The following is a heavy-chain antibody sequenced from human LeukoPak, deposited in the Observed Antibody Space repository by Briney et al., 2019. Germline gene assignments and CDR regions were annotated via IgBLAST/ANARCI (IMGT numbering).Heavy chain of an antibody. Sequence: GGSLRLSCAASGFTFSSYSMNWVRQVPGKGLEWVSSISSSSSYIYYADSVKGRFTISRDNAKNSLYLQMNSLRAEDTAVYYCASRKGYCSSTSCYGGFDYWGQGTLVTVSS. CDR2: ISSSSSYI. CDR1: GFTFSSYS. D-gene: IGHD2-2*01. CDR3: ASRKGYCSSTSCYGGFDY. J-gene: IGHJ4*02. V-gene: IGHV3-21*01.